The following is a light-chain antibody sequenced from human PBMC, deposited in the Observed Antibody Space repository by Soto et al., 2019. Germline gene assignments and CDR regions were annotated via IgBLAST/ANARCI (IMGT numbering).Light chain of an antibody. Sequence: QSALTQPPSASGSPGQSVTSSCTGTSSDVGAYNYVSWYQQHAGKAPKLVIYEVTKRPSGVPDRFSGSKSANTASLTVSGLQAEDEADYYCSSFASSNTWVFGGETKLTVL. V-gene: IGLV2-8*01. CDR2: EVT. CDR3: SSFASSNTWV. CDR1: SSDVGAYNY. J-gene: IGLJ3*02.